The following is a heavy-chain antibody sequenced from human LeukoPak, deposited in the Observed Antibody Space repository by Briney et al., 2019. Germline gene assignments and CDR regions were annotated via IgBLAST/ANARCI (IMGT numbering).Heavy chain of an antibody. CDR3: ARGTLYRGWSYYLDF. J-gene: IGHJ4*02. CDR2: VYYSGTT. D-gene: IGHD6-19*01. V-gene: IGHV4-39*07. Sequence: SETLSLTCTVSGGSISTSNYYWGWIRQPPGKGLEWIGGVYYSGTTSYNPSLKSRVTISVDMSKNHFSLRLRSVTAADTAMYYCARGTLYRGWSYYLDFWGQGSQVTVSS. CDR1: GGSISTSNYY.